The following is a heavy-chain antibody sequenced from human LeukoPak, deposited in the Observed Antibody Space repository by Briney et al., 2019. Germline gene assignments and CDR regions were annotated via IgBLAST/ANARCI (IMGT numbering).Heavy chain of an antibody. V-gene: IGHV1-18*01. CDR3: ASTLYSSSSIRVSPEDAFDI. D-gene: IGHD6-6*01. CDR1: GYTFTSYG. J-gene: IGHJ3*02. CDR2: ISAYNGNT. Sequence: GASVKVSCKASGYTFTSYGISWVRQAPGQGLEWMGWISAYNGNTNYAQKLQGRVTMTTDTSTSTAYMELRSLRSDDTAVYYCASTLYSSSSIRVSPEDAFDIWGQGTMVTVSS.